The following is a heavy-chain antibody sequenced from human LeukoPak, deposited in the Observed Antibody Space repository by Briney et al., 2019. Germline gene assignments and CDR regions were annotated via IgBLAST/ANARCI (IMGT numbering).Heavy chain of an antibody. Sequence: KALETLSLTCTVSGGSISSGGYYWSWIRQHPGKGLEWIGYIYYSGSTNYNPSLKSRVTISVDTSKNQFSLKLSSVTAADMAVYYCARYCSSTSCYTALDYWGQGTLVTVSS. V-gene: IGHV4-61*08. CDR2: IYYSGST. CDR1: GGSISSGGYY. CDR3: ARYCSSTSCYTALDY. J-gene: IGHJ4*02. D-gene: IGHD2-2*02.